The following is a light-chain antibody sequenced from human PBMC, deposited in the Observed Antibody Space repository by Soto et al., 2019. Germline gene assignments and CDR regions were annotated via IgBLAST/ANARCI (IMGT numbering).Light chain of an antibody. CDR3: QQRSSWPLLT. CDR1: QSVSNY. J-gene: IGKJ4*01. Sequence: EIVLTQSPATLSLSPGERATLSCRASQSVSNYLAWFQQKPGQAPRLLIYDASNRATGIPARFSGSGSGTDFILTISSLAPEDFAVYYCQQRSSWPLLTFGGGTKVEI. V-gene: IGKV3-11*01. CDR2: DAS.